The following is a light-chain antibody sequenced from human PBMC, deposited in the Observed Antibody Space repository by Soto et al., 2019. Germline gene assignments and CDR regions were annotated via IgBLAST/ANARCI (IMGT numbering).Light chain of an antibody. Sequence: MVLTKYPLSSPVTLGQPASISCRSSQSLVHSNGNTYLSWLHQRPGQPPRLLIYKTSKRLSGVPDRFSGSGAGTDFTLKISRVEAEDVGVYYCMQVTQFPLTFGGGTKVDIK. CDR3: MQVTQFPLT. CDR2: KTS. CDR1: QSLVHSNGNTY. V-gene: IGKV2-24*01. J-gene: IGKJ4*01.